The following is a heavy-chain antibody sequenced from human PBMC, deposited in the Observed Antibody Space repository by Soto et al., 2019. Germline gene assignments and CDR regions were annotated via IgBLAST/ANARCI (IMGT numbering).Heavy chain of an antibody. CDR3: ARVGAYCVSTSCHDY. D-gene: IGHD2-2*01. CDR1: GYTFTNYG. Sequence: ASVKVSCKASGYTFTNYGSSWVRQAPGQGLEWMGWISAYNGNTDYAQKLQGRVTMTTDTSTSTAYMELRSLRSDDTAVYYCARVGAYCVSTSCHDYWGQGTLVTVSS. CDR2: ISAYNGNT. J-gene: IGHJ4*02. V-gene: IGHV1-18*01.